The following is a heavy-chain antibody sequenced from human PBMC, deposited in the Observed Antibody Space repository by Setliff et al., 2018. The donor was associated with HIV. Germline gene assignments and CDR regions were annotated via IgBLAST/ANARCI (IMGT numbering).Heavy chain of an antibody. D-gene: IGHD1-26*01. CDR1: GFSFNKYD. CDR3: AKSLGTNYFDS. J-gene: IGHJ4*02. Sequence: GESLKISCAASGFSFNKYDMNWVSQAPGKGLEWISNINPSGGDTVYVDSVRGRFTISRDNSQNTVYLQMNKLRVEDTAVYYCAKSLGTNYFDSWGQGTLVTVSS. V-gene: IGHV3-23*01. CDR2: INPSGGDT.